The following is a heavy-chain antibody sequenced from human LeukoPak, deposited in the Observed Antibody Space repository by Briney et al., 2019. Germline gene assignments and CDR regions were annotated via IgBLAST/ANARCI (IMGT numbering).Heavy chain of an antibody. Sequence: GGSLRLSCAASGFTFSTYSMHWVRQAPGKGLEWVAVISSDGSNKYYADSVKGRFTISRDNSKNTLDLQLNSLRAEDTAVYYCAKDMAQWLSQSSESWGQGTLVTVSP. D-gene: IGHD6-19*01. J-gene: IGHJ5*02. CDR1: GFTFSTYS. CDR2: ISSDGSNK. V-gene: IGHV3-30-3*01. CDR3: AKDMAQWLSQSSES.